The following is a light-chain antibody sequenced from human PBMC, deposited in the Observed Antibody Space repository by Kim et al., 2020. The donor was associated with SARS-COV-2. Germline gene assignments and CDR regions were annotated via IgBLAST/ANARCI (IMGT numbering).Light chain of an antibody. V-gene: IGLV1-51*01. Sequence: QSVLTQPPSVSAAPGQRVTLSCSGGSSNIGKNFVSWYQHLPGTAPKLLIYDDHKRPSGIPDRFSGSKYGTSATLGITGLQTGDEADYYCGTWDDSLSAGVFGGGTKLTVL. J-gene: IGLJ2*01. CDR3: GTWDDSLSAGV. CDR2: DDH. CDR1: SSNIGKNF.